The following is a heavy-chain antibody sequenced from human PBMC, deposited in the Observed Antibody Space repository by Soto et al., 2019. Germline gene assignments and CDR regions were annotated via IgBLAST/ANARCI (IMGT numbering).Heavy chain of an antibody. Sequence: SETLSLTCAAYGGSFSGYDWSWIRQPPGKGLEWIGEINHSGSTNYNPSLKSRVTISVDTSKNQFSLKLSSVTAADTAVYYCARGLSKLWFVLKNWFDPWGQGTLVTVSS. J-gene: IGHJ5*02. CDR1: GGSFSGYD. D-gene: IGHD3-10*01. CDR3: ARGLSKLWFVLKNWFDP. CDR2: INHSGST. V-gene: IGHV4-34*01.